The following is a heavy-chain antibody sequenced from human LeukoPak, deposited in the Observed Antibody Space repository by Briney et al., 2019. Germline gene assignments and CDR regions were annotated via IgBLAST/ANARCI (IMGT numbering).Heavy chain of an antibody. Sequence: GASVKVSCKASGYTFTSYYMHWVRQAPGQGLEWMGRIIPILGIANYAQKFQGRVTITADKSTSTAYMELSSLRSEDTAVYYCAREAVRSSSLDYWGQGTLVTVSS. CDR2: IIPILGIA. CDR3: AREAVRSSSLDY. CDR1: GYTFTSYY. J-gene: IGHJ4*02. V-gene: IGHV1-69*04. D-gene: IGHD6-13*01.